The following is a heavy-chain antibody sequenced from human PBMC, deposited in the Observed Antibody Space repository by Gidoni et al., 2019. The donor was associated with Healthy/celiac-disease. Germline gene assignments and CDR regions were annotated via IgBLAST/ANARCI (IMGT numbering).Heavy chain of an antibody. CDR3: AKVALKWELHSLLAGYFQH. D-gene: IGHD1-26*01. CDR1: GFTFSSYG. V-gene: IGHV3-30*18. J-gene: IGHJ1*01. Sequence: QVQLVESGGGVVQPGRSLRLSCAASGFTFSSYGMHWVRQAPGKGLEWVAVISYDGSNKYYADSVKGRFTISRDNSKNTLYLQMNSLRAEDTAVYYCAKVALKWELHSLLAGYFQHWGQGTLVTVSS. CDR2: ISYDGSNK.